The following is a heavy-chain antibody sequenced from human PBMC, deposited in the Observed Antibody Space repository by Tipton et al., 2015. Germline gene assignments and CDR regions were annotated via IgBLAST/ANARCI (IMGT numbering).Heavy chain of an antibody. CDR2: IIPIIGAA. V-gene: IGHV1-69*01. J-gene: IGHJ6*02. D-gene: IGHD2-8*01. Sequence: QLVQSGAEVKKPGSSVKVSCKASGGTFSRYGISWVRQAPGQGLEWMGGIIPIIGAADHEQKFQGRVTITADESTNTAYMELSSLRSEDTAVYYCANGVRRDYYYGMDVWGQGTTVTVSS. CDR1: GGTFSRYG. CDR3: ANGVRRDYYYGMDV.